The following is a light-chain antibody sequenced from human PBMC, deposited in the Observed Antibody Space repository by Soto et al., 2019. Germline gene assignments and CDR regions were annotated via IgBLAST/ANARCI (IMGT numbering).Light chain of an antibody. CDR3: QQYGSSRT. V-gene: IGKV3-20*01. CDR1: QNIGSL. CDR2: GAS. J-gene: IGKJ3*01. Sequence: EIVMTQSPATLSVSPGERATLSCRASQNIGSLLGWYQQKPGQAPRLLIYGASSRATGIPDRFSGSGSGTDFTLTISRLEPEDFAVYYCQQYGSSRTFGPGTKVDIK.